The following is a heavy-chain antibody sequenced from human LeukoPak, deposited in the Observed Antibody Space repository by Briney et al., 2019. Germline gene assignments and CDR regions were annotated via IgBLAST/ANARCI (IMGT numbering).Heavy chain of an antibody. CDR1: GFSFSSYW. V-gene: IGHV3-7*01. CDR3: VGGPGY. J-gene: IGHJ4*02. CDR2: IRKDGSDK. D-gene: IGHD3-10*01. Sequence: GGCLRLSCVASGFSFSSYWMSWVRQAPGKGLEWVGNIRKDGSDKYYIDSVKGRFTISRDNAKNSLYVQMNSLRAEDTAVYYCVGGPGYWGQGTLVTVSS.